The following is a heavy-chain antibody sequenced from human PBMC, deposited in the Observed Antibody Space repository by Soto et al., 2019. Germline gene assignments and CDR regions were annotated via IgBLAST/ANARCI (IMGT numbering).Heavy chain of an antibody. D-gene: IGHD2-8*01. CDR1: GYSISSGYY. V-gene: IGHV4-38-2*01. CDR2: IYRSGST. CDR3: ARGPANYYFDY. J-gene: IGHJ4*02. Sequence: PSETLSLTCAVSGYSISSGYYWGWIRQPPGEGLEWIGSIYRSGSTYYNPSLKSRVTISVDTSKSQLSLKLSSVTAADTALYYCARGPANYYFDYWGQGTLVTVS.